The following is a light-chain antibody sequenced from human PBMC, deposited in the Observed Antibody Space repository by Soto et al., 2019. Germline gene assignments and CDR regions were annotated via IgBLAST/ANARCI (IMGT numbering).Light chain of an antibody. J-gene: IGKJ4*01. V-gene: IGKV3-20*01. Sequence: EIVLTQSPGTLSLSPGERATLSCRASQSVSSSYLAWYQQKPGQAPRLLIFGASSRATGIPDRFCGSGSGTDFTLTISSLEPEDFAVYYCQQYGSSPPDTFGGGTKVEIK. CDR2: GAS. CDR1: QSVSSSY. CDR3: QQYGSSPPDT.